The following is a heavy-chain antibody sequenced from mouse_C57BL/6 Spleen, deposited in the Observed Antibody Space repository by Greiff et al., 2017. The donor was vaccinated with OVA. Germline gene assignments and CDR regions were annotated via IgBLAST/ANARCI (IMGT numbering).Heavy chain of an antibody. D-gene: IGHD4-1*01. Sequence: VKLQQPGAELVRPGSSVKLSCKASGYTFTSYWMDWVKQRPGQGLEWIGNIYPSDSETHYNQKFKDKATLTVDKSSSTAYMQLSSLTSEDSAVYYCARGGLTGTFAYWGQGTLVTVSA. V-gene: IGHV1-61*01. CDR2: IYPSDSET. CDR1: GYTFTSYW. CDR3: ARGGLTGTFAY. J-gene: IGHJ3*01.